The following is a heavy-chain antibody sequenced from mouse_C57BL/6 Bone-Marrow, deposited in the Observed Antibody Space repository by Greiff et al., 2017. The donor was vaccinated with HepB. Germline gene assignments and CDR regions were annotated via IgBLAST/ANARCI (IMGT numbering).Heavy chain of an antibody. D-gene: IGHD1-1*01. CDR2: ISNGGGST. V-gene: IGHV5-12*01. CDR1: GFTFSDYY. Sequence: EVKVVESGGGLVQPGGSLKLSCAASGFTFSDYYMYWVRQTPEKRLEWVAYISNGGGSTYYPDTVKGRFTISRDNAKNTLYLQMSRLKSEDTAMYYCARQGDSITTVVATDYAMDYWGQGTSVTVSS. CDR3: ARQGDSITTVVATDYAMDY. J-gene: IGHJ4*01.